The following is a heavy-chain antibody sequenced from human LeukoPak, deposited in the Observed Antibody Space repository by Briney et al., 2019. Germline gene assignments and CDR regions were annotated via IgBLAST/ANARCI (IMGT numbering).Heavy chain of an antibody. D-gene: IGHD3-10*02. CDR3: ARGTMFPYYFDY. CDR2: ISSSNSYI. J-gene: IGHJ4*02. V-gene: IGHV3-21*01. CDR1: GFTFSSYS. Sequence: GGSLRLSCAASGFTFSSYSMKWVRQAPGKGLEWVSFISSSNSYIYYADSVKGRFTISRDNAKNSLYLQMNSLRAEDTAVYYCARGTMFPYYFDYWGQGTLVTVSS.